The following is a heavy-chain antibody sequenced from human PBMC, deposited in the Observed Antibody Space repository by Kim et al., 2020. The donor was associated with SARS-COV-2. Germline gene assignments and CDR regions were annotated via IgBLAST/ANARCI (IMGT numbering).Heavy chain of an antibody. CDR2: SGGT. D-gene: IGHD5-12*01. V-gene: IGHV1-2*02. Sequence: SGGTNYAQKFQGRVTMTRDTSISTAYMELSRLRSDDTAVYYCARDRLLDYWGQGTLVTVSS. CDR3: ARDRLLDY. J-gene: IGHJ4*02.